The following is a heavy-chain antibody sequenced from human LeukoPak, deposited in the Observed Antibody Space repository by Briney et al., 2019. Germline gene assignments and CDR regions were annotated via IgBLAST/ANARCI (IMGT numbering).Heavy chain of an antibody. D-gene: IGHD1-26*01. CDR3: AKEQSRVGANDPFDY. CDR1: GFIFSHCD. J-gene: IGHJ4*02. Sequence: PGGSLTLSCKAWGFIFSHCDVTWLRQATGKGLEWVSSVSGSGASTYYTDSVKGRFTISRDNSKNMVFLQMNSLRAEDTAIYHCAKEQSRVGANDPFDYWGQGIVVIVSS. V-gene: IGHV3-23*01. CDR2: VSGSGAST.